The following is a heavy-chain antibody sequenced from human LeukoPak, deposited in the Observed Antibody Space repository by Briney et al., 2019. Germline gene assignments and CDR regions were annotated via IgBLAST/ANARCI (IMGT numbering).Heavy chain of an antibody. CDR3: ARAYPGIEVAANFDY. D-gene: IGHD6-19*01. Sequence: SETPSLTCAVYGGSFSGYYWSWIRQPPGKGLEWIGEINHSGSTNYTPSLKSRVTISVDTSKNQFSLKLTSVTAADTAVYYCARAYPGIEVAANFDYWGQGTLVTVSS. V-gene: IGHV4-34*01. CDR2: INHSGST. CDR1: GGSFSGYY. J-gene: IGHJ4*02.